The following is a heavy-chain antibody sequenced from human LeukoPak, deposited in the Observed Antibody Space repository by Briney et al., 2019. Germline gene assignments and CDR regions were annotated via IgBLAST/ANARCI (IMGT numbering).Heavy chain of an antibody. Sequence: GGSLRLSCAASGVTFSSFEMNWVRQAPGKGPEWISYISSSGTTIYYADSVKGRFTISRDNAKNSLYLQMNSLRAEDTAVYYCARDHRDGYNAGDTFDIWGQGTMVTVSS. D-gene: IGHD5-24*01. J-gene: IGHJ3*02. CDR1: GVTFSSFE. CDR3: ARDHRDGYNAGDTFDI. CDR2: ISSSGTTI. V-gene: IGHV3-48*03.